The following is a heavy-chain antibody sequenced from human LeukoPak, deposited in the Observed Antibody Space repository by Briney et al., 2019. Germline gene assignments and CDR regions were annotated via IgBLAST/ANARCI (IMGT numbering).Heavy chain of an antibody. D-gene: IGHD7-27*01. CDR1: GGTFSSYA. CDR2: IIPIFGTA. J-gene: IGHJ4*02. Sequence: SVKVSCKASGGTFSSYATSWVRQAPGQGLEWMGGIIPIFGTANYAQKFQGRVTITADESTSTAYMELSSLRSEDTAVYYCAREWLTGGSFDYWGQGTLVTVSS. V-gene: IGHV1-69*13. CDR3: AREWLTGGSFDY.